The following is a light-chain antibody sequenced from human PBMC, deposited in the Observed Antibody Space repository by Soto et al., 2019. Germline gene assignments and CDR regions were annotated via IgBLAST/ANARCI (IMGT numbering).Light chain of an antibody. Sequence: ETVMTQSPATLSVSPGERATLSCRASQSVSSNLAWYRQKPGQAPRLLIYDASTRATGIPARFSGSGSGTEFTLTISSLQSEDFAVYYCQQYNNWPPCTFGQGTKLESK. J-gene: IGKJ2*02. CDR3: QQYNNWPPCT. CDR1: QSVSSN. CDR2: DAS. V-gene: IGKV3-15*01.